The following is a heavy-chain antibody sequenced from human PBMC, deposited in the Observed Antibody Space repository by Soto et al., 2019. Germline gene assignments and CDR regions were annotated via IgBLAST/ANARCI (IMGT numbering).Heavy chain of an antibody. CDR3: ANHPLNYYYYGMDV. CDR2: ISDGGGST. Sequence: GGSLRLSCAGSEFTFTNYAMSWVLQAPGKGLEWVSAISDGGGSTYYADSVKGRFTISRDNSKHTLYLQMNSLRAEDTAVYYCANHPLNYYYYGMDVWGQGTTVTVYS. CDR1: EFTFTNYA. D-gene: IGHD2-8*01. J-gene: IGHJ6*02. V-gene: IGHV3-23*01.